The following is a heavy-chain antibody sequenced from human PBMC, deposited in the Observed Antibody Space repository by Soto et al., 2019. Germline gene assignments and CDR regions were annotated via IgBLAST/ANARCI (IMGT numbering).Heavy chain of an antibody. CDR2: IYYSGST. D-gene: IGHD5-12*01. J-gene: IGHJ3*02. Sequence: SETLSLTCTVSGGSISSYYLSWSRQPPGKGLEWIGYIYYSGSTNYNPSLKSRVTISVDTSKNQFSLKLSSVTAADTAVYYCERADYSGYDLDAFDIWGQGTMVTVSS. V-gene: IGHV4-59*01. CDR1: GGSISSYY. CDR3: ERADYSGYDLDAFDI.